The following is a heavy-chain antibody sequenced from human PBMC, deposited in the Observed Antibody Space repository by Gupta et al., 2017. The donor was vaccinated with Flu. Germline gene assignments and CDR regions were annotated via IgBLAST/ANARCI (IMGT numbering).Heavy chain of an antibody. V-gene: IGHV5-51*01. Sequence: EVQLVQSGAEVKKPGESMQISCKGSGYRFTSYWYRRVRQMPGKGLEWMGIIYPGDSDTRYSPSFQGQVTISADKSISTAYLQWSSLKASDTAMYYCARGWFSCSGGSCSTYNWFDPWGQGTLVTVSS. CDR1: GYRFTSYW. CDR3: ARGWFSCSGGSCSTYNWFDP. D-gene: IGHD2-15*01. J-gene: IGHJ5*02. CDR2: IYPGDSDT.